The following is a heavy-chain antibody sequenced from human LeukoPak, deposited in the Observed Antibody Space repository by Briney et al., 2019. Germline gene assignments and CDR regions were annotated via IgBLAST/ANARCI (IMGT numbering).Heavy chain of an antibody. Sequence: GGSLRLSCAASGFTFSSYSMNWVRQAPGKGLEWVSYISSSGSTIYYADSVKGRFTISRDNAKNSLCLQMNSLRAEDTAVYYCARLIAAAGNFDYWGQGTLVTVSS. D-gene: IGHD6-13*01. CDR1: GFTFSSYS. CDR3: ARLIAAAGNFDY. CDR2: ISSSGSTI. J-gene: IGHJ4*02. V-gene: IGHV3-48*04.